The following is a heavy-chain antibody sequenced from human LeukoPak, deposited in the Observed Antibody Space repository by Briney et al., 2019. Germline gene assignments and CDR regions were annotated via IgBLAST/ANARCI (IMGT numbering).Heavy chain of an antibody. D-gene: IGHD4-11*01. CDR3: ANEYSKGDV. CDR2: ISWNSGSI. CDR1: GFTFDDYA. V-gene: IGHV3-9*01. Sequence: GGSLRLSCAASGFTFDDYAMHWVRQAPGKGLEWVSGISWNSGSIGYADSVKGRFTSSRDNSKNTLYLQMDSLRAEDTAIYYCANEYSKGDVWGQGTTVTVSS. J-gene: IGHJ3*01.